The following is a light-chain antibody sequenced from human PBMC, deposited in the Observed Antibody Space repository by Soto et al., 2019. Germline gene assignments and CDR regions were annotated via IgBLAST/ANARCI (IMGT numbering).Light chain of an antibody. CDR2: KAS. V-gene: IGKV1-5*03. Sequence: IQMTQSPSTLSASVGDRVTITCRASQSISSWLAWYQQKPGKAPTLLIYKASSLESGVPSRFSGSGSGIEFTLTISSLQPDDFASYYCQQYNSYPSFGGGTKVEIK. CDR1: QSISSW. J-gene: IGKJ4*01. CDR3: QQYNSYPS.